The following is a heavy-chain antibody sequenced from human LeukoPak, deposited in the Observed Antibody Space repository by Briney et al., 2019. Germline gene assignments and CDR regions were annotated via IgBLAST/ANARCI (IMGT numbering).Heavy chain of an antibody. D-gene: IGHD3-10*01. CDR3: ARGYYASGSALAFDI. J-gene: IGHJ3*02. CDR1: GGSISSYY. CDR2: IYYSGST. Sequence: SETLSLTCTVSGGSISSYYWSWIRQPPGKGPEWIGYIYYSGSTNYNPSLKSRVTISVDTSKSQFSLKLSSVTAADTAVYYCARGYYASGSALAFDIWGQGTMVTVSS. V-gene: IGHV4-59*01.